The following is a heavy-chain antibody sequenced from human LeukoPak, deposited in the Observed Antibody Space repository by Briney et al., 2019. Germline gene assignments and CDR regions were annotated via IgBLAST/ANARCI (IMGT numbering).Heavy chain of an antibody. Sequence: ASVKVSCKASGYTFTGYYMHWVRQAPGQGLEWMGWINPNSGGTNYAQKFQGRVTMTRDTSISTAYMELSRLRSDDTAVYYCARYIEYYDFWSGSDAWFDPWGQGTLVTASS. V-gene: IGHV1-2*02. D-gene: IGHD3-3*01. J-gene: IGHJ5*02. CDR1: GYTFTGYY. CDR3: ARYIEYYDFWSGSDAWFDP. CDR2: INPNSGGT.